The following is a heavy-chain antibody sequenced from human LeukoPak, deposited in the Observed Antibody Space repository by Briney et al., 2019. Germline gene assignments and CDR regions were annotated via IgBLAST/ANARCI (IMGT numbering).Heavy chain of an antibody. CDR2: IIPILGIA. Sequence: SVKVSCKASGYTFTSYGISWVRQAPGQGLEWMGRIIPILGIANYAQKFQGRVTITADKSTSTAYMELSSLRSEDTAVYYCAREYDSSGYYYDYWGQGTLVTVSS. J-gene: IGHJ4*02. V-gene: IGHV1-69*04. CDR3: AREYDSSGYYYDY. CDR1: GYTFTSYG. D-gene: IGHD3-22*01.